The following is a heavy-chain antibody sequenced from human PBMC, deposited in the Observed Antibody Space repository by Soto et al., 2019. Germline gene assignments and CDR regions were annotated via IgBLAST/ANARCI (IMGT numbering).Heavy chain of an antibody. CDR2: IKRKIDGEAT. V-gene: IGHV3-15*07. Sequence: PGGSLRLSCAASGFSFSNAWMNWVRQAPGKGLEWVGRIKRKIDGEATDYVGPVKGRFTVFRDDSKSALYLQMNSLKGDDTAVYYCTTGSVEGVWGQGTTVTVSS. CDR3: TTGSVEGV. CDR1: GFSFSNAW. J-gene: IGHJ6*02. D-gene: IGHD2-15*01.